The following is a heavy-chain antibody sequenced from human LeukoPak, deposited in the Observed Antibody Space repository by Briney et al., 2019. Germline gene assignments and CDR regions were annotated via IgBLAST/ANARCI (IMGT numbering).Heavy chain of an antibody. CDR3: ARQGGSGRSYDY. V-gene: IGHV4-4*08. Sequence: SETLSLTCTASGGSISSYYWSWIRQPPGKGLEWIGTSGSAYYNPSLKNRVTISVDTSKNQFSLKLSSVTAADTAVYYCARQGGSGRSYDYWGQGTLVTVSS. D-gene: IGHD3-10*01. CDR1: GGSISSYY. CDR2: SGSA. J-gene: IGHJ4*02.